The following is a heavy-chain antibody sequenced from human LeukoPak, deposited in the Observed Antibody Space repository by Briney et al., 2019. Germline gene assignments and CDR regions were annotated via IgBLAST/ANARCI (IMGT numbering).Heavy chain of an antibody. CDR1: GFTFSSAS. V-gene: IGHV3-21*01. D-gene: IGHD5-12*01. CDR3: ARDRVAGYDASFDQ. CDR2: ISSSSNFM. J-gene: IGHJ4*02. Sequence: GGALRLSGACSGFTFSSASMTGFRQAAGKGVDGVSSISSSSNFMYYADSVKGRFTISRDNAKNSLYLQMTSLRSEDTAVYYCARDRVAGYDASFDQWGQGTLVTVSS.